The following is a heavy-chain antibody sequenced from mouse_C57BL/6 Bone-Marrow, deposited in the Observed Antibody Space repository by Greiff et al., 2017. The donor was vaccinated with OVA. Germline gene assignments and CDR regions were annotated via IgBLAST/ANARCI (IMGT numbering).Heavy chain of an antibody. CDR3: ARRRGYFDV. Sequence: QVQLQQSGPELVKPGASVKISCKASGYAFSSSWMNWVKQRPGKGLEWIGRIYPGDGDTNYNGKFKGKATLTADKSSSTADMQLSSLTSEDSAVYFCARRRGYFDVWGTGTTVTVSS. CDR2: IYPGDGDT. J-gene: IGHJ1*03. V-gene: IGHV1-82*01. CDR1: GYAFSSSW.